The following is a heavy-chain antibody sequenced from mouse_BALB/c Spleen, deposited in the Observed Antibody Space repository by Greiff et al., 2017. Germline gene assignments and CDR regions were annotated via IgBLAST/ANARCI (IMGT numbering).Heavy chain of an antibody. V-gene: IGHV5-12-1*01. CDR1: GFAFSSYD. CDR2: ISSGGGST. CDR3: ARPNYYAMDY. Sequence: EVQLVESGGGLVKPGGSLKLSCAASGFAFSSYDMSWVRQTPEKRLEWVAYISSGGGSTYYPDTVKGRFTISRDNAKNTLYLQMSSLKSEDTAMYYCARPNYYAMDYWGQGTSVTVSS. J-gene: IGHJ4*01.